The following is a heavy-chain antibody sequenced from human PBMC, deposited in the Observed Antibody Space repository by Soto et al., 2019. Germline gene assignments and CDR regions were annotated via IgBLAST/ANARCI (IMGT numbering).Heavy chain of an antibody. D-gene: IGHD2-2*01. CDR2: ISGDGSSR. J-gene: IGHJ4*02. Sequence: PGGSLRLSCAASEFTFSTYAMNWVRQAPGKGLEWVSGISGDGSSRNYADTVKGRFTISRDNTKNTLYLQMNSLRADDTAVYYCARDPASHKYYFAYWGQGTLVTVSS. CDR1: EFTFSTYA. CDR3: ARDPASHKYYFAY. V-gene: IGHV3-23*01.